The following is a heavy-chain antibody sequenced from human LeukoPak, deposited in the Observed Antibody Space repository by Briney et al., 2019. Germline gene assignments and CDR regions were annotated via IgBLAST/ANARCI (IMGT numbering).Heavy chain of an antibody. J-gene: IGHJ4*02. CDR1: GGSISSYY. CDR2: IYYSGST. CDR3: ARGGVNYDFWSGYYPMYYFDY. Sequence: SETLSLTCTVSGGSISSYYWSWIRQPPGKGLEWIGYIYYSGSTNYNPSLKSRVTISVDTSKNQFSLKLSSVTAADTAVYYCARGGVNYDFWSGYYPMYYFDYWGQGTLVTVSS. D-gene: IGHD3-3*01. V-gene: IGHV4-59*12.